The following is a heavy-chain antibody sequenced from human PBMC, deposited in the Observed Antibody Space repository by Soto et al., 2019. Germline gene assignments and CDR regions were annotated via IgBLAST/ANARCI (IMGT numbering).Heavy chain of an antibody. CDR2: ISWNSGSI. CDR1: GFTFDDYA. V-gene: IGHV3-9*01. J-gene: IGHJ6*02. D-gene: IGHD3-3*01. CDR3: AKGRFGVANYYGMDV. Sequence: DVQLVESGGGLVQPGRSLRLSCAASGFTFDDYAMHWVRQAPGKGLEWVSGISWNSGSIGYADSVKGRFTISRDNAKNSLYLQMNSLRAEDTALYYCAKGRFGVANYYGMDVWGQGTTVTVSS.